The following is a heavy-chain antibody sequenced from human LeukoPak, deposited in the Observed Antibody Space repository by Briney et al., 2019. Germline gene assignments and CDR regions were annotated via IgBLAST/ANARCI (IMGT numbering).Heavy chain of an antibody. D-gene: IGHD6-13*01. V-gene: IGHV3-15*01. CDR1: GFTFSNAW. J-gene: IGHJ4*02. Sequence: GGSLRPSCAAAGFTFSNAWMGSVRQAPGGGLGWVGRIKSKMGGGTTNYAATVKGRFTISREDSKNTLYLQMNSLKTEDTAVYYCTTEVYLAGAGRWGQGTLVTVSS. CDR2: IKSKMGGGTT. CDR3: TTEVYLAGAGR.